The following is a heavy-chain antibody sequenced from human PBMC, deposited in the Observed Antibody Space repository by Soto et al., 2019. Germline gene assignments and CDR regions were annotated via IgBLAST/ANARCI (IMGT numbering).Heavy chain of an antibody. CDR1: GFTFSSYG. CDR3: ARDTKQLVAVYYYYGMDV. CDR2: IWYDGSNK. J-gene: IGHJ6*02. V-gene: IGHV3-33*01. Sequence: GGSLRLSCAASGFTFSSYGMHWVRQAPGKGLEWVAVIWYDGSNKYYADSVKGRFTISRDNSKNTLYLQMNSLRAEDTAVYYCARDTKQLVAVYYYYGMDVWGQGTKVTVSS. D-gene: IGHD6-6*01.